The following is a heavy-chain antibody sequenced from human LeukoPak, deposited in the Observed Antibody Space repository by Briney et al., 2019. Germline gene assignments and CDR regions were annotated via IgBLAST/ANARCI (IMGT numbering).Heavy chain of an antibody. V-gene: IGHV4-38-2*01. CDR2: IYHSGRT. D-gene: IGHD6-6*01. CDR3: ARSSIAARGTPDY. CDR1: GYSISSGYY. J-gene: IGHJ4*02. Sequence: PSETLSLTCAVSGYSISSGYYWGWIRPPPGKGLEWICRIYHSGRTYYTPSLMSRLTISVDTSKNQFTLKLSSVTAADTAVYYCARSSIAARGTPDYWGQGTLVTVSS.